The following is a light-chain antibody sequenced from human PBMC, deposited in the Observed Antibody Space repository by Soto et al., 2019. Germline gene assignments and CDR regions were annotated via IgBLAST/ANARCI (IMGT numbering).Light chain of an antibody. Sequence: IRLTQSPTSLTASVGDRVTITCQASQYIGTYLNWYQQKPGEAPRLLISGASNLEPGVPSRFSGSASGADFTFIISSLQPEDVATYSCQQYDNIILSFGGGTNVEI. V-gene: IGKV1-33*01. CDR3: QQYDNIILS. J-gene: IGKJ4*01. CDR1: QYIGTY. CDR2: GAS.